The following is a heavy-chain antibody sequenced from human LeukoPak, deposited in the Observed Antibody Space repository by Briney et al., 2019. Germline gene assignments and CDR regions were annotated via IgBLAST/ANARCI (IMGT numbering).Heavy chain of an antibody. J-gene: IGHJ6*02. CDR1: GFTFSSCA. D-gene: IGHD6-13*01. CDR3: AKAASSSWPSYYYGMDV. Sequence: GGSLRLSCVASGFTFSSCAMSWVRQSPGKGLEWISTISGSGDDTYSADSVKGRFTSSRDNSRNTLYLQMHSLRAEDTAIYYCAKAASSSWPSYYYGMDVWGQGTTVTVSS. CDR2: ISGSGDDT. V-gene: IGHV3-23*01.